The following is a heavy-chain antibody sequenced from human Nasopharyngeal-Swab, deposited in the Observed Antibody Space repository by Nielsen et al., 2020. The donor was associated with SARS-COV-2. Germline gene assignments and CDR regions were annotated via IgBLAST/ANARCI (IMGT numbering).Heavy chain of an antibody. J-gene: IGHJ4*02. CDR3: AKFKLLWDWNYVPYFDY. CDR1: GFTFSSYA. Sequence: GESMKISCAASGFTFSSYAMSWVRQAQGKGLEWVSAISGSGGSTYYADSVKGRFTISRDNSKNTLYLQMNSLRAEDTAVYYCAKFKLLWDWNYVPYFDYWGQGTLVTVSS. CDR2: ISGSGGST. D-gene: IGHD1-7*01. V-gene: IGHV3-23*01.